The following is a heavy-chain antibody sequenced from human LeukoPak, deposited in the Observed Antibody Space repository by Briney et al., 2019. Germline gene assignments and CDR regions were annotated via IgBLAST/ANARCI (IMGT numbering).Heavy chain of an antibody. D-gene: IGHD6-6*01. V-gene: IGHV4-39*01. Sequence: SETLSLTCTVSGGSIGSSSYYWGWIRQPPGKGLEWIGSIYYSGSTYYNPSLKSRVTISVDTSKNQFSLKLSSVTAADTAVYYCARQGSYSSSRAYYMDVWGKGTTVTVSS. J-gene: IGHJ6*03. CDR3: ARQGSYSSSRAYYMDV. CDR1: GGSIGSSSYY. CDR2: IYYSGST.